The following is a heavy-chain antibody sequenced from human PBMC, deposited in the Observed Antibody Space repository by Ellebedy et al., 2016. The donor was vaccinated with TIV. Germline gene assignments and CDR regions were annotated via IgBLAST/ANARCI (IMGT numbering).Heavy chain of an antibody. CDR1: GSSINSHYY. CDR2: IYYSGST. J-gene: IGHJ3*02. D-gene: IGHD5-18*01. Sequence: SETLSLTCSVSGSSINSHYYWSWIRQPPGKGLEWNGYIYYSGSTNYTPSLQRRVTSSVDTSKTPFSLTLRSVTAADTALYYCASRQLWSPFDIWGQGTMVTVSS. V-gene: IGHV4-59*01. CDR3: ASRQLWSPFDI.